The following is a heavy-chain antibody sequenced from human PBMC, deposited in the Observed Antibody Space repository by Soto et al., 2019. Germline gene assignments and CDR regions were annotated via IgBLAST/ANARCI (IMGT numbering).Heavy chain of an antibody. CDR2: ISKDSGRAT. J-gene: IGHJ5*02. V-gene: IGHV3-11*01. CDR1: GFIFRDWF. D-gene: IGHD1-26*01. CDR3: AKEPYSGSYYGTGLRFDP. Sequence: GGSLRLSCAASGFIFRDWFMSWIRQAPGKGLEWISYISKDSGRATRYADSVKGRFTISRDNAKNSLFLQMNNLTVEDTAVYYCAKEPYSGSYYGTGLRFDPCGQGTLVTVSS.